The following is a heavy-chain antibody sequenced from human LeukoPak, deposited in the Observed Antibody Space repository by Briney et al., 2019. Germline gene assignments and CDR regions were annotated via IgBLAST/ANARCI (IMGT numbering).Heavy chain of an antibody. V-gene: IGHV4-34*01. CDR1: GGSFNGYY. D-gene: IGHD2-2*01. CDR2: IDHSGRT. CDR3: ARIGPAAMAGCFDY. J-gene: IGHJ4*02. Sequence: PSETLSLTCAVYGGSFNGYYWSWIRQSPGKGLEWIGEIDHSGRTNSNPSLKSRVIISVDMSKNQFSLKLSSVTAADTAVYYCARIGPAAMAGCFDYWGQGTLVTVSS.